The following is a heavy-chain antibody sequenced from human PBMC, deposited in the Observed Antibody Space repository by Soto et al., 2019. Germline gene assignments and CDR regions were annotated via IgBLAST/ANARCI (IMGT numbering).Heavy chain of an antibody. CDR3: ARPCAYCNGGGPGTWFDP. CDR2: ISSSGSVT. CDR1: GFTFSDYS. D-gene: IGHD2-8*02. Sequence: QVQLVESGGGLVKPGGSLRLSCAASGFTFSDYSMGWIRQAPGKGLEWVSYISSSGSVTYYADSVKGRFTISRDNARKSVYLQMNSLTADDTAVYNCARPCAYCNGGGPGTWFDPWGQGTLVTVSS. V-gene: IGHV3-11*01. J-gene: IGHJ5*02.